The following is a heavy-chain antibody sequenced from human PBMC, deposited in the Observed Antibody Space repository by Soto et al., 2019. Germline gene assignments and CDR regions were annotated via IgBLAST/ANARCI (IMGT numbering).Heavy chain of an antibody. Sequence: QSGGSLRLSCAASGFTFSSYWMSWVRQAPGKGLEWVANIKQDGSEKYYVDSVKGRFTISRDNAKNSLYLQMNSLRAEDTAVYYCARTPNFYGGPYYYYGMDVWGQGTTVTVSS. CDR2: IKQDGSEK. V-gene: IGHV3-7*03. CDR3: ARTPNFYGGPYYYYGMDV. CDR1: GFTFSSYW. J-gene: IGHJ6*02. D-gene: IGHD1-1*01.